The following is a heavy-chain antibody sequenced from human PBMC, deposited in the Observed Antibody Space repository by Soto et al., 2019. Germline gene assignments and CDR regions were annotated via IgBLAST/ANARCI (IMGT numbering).Heavy chain of an antibody. V-gene: IGHV2-5*02. J-gene: IGHJ5*02. CDR3: ARRLQGGRTNCFDP. Sequence: QITLKESGPTLVKPTQTLTLTCTFSGFSLSTDGVGVGWIRQPPGKALAWLALIYWDYDERYSPSLTSRLTITSATSKNQVVLTLTNVDPVDTATEYCARRLQGGRTNCFDPWGQGVLVTVSS. D-gene: IGHD3-16*01. CDR2: IYWDYDE. CDR1: GFSLSTDGVG.